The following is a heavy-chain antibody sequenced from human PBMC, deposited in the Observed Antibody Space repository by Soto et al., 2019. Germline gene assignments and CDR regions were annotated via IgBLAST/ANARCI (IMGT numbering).Heavy chain of an antibody. CDR3: AKDLSDYYDSSGNGHDAFDI. J-gene: IGHJ3*02. Sequence: GGSLRLSCAASGFTFSSYGMHWVRQAPGKGLEWVAIISYDGSNKYYADSVKGRFTISRDNSKNTLYLQMNSLRAEDTAVYYCAKDLSDYYDSSGNGHDAFDIWGQGTMVTVSS. D-gene: IGHD3-22*01. CDR1: GFTFSSYG. CDR2: ISYDGSNK. V-gene: IGHV3-30*18.